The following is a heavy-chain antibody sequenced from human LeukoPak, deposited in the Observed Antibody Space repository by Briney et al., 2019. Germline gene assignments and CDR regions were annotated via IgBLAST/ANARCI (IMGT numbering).Heavy chain of an antibody. J-gene: IGHJ4*02. D-gene: IGHD2-21*01. V-gene: IGHV3-23*01. CDR1: GFTFSSYA. CDR3: ASGLVLQGTIL. CDR2: ISGSGGST. Sequence: PGGSLRLSCAASGFTFSSYAMSWVRQAPGKGLEWVSAISGSGGSTYYADSVKGRFTISRDNSKNTLYLQINSLRAEDTAVYYCASGLVLQGTILWGQGTLVTVSS.